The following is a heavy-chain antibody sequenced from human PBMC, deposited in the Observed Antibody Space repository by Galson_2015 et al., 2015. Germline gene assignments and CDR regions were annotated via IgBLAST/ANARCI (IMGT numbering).Heavy chain of an antibody. Sequence: SVKVSCKVSGYTLTELSMHWVRQAPGKGLEWMGGFDPEDGETIYAQKFQGRVTMTEDTSTDTAYMELSSLRSEDTAVYYCATAVVVPAAYSDAFDIWGQGTMVTVSS. CDR2: FDPEDGET. J-gene: IGHJ3*02. CDR3: ATAVVVPAAYSDAFDI. CDR1: GYTLTELS. V-gene: IGHV1-24*01. D-gene: IGHD2-2*01.